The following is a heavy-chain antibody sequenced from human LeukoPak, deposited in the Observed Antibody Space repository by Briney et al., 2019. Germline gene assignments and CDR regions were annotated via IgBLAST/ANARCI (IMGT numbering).Heavy chain of an antibody. CDR2: VDWDDDK. V-gene: IGHV2-5*02. D-gene: IGHD6-19*01. Sequence: KESGPTLVTPTQTLTLTCTFSGFSLSRSPVGVGWIRQPPGKALEWPAVVDWDDDKRYSPSLNSKITINKDTSKNQVDLTMTNMDPVDTATYYCAHIIPSSSGWYWTTTFDYWGQGTLVTVSS. CDR1: GFSLSRSPVG. J-gene: IGHJ4*02. CDR3: AHIIPSSSGWYWTTTFDY.